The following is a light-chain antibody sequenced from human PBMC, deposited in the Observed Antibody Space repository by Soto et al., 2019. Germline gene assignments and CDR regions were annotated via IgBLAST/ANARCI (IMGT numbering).Light chain of an antibody. CDR1: SSDVGGYNY. CDR3: SSYGGSSNLL. CDR2: EST. J-gene: IGLJ2*01. V-gene: IGLV2-8*01. Sequence: QSVLTQPPSASGSPGQSVTISCTGTSSDVGGYNYVSWYQQHPGKAPKLMIYESTQRPSGVPDRFSGSKSGNTASLTVSGLQAEDEADYYCSSYGGSSNLLFGGGTKVTVL.